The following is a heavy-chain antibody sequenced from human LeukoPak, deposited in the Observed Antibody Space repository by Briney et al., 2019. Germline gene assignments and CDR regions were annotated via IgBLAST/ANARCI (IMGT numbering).Heavy chain of an antibody. V-gene: IGHV3-21*01. Sequence: GGSLRLSCAAFGFTFNNYNMNWVRQAPGKGLEWLSSISSSTGYMYYADSVRGRFTISRDNAKNSLYLQMNSLRAEDAAVYYCARGQMQLWLHKDYWGQGTLVTVSS. CDR3: ARGQMQLWLHKDY. CDR1: GFTFNNYN. J-gene: IGHJ4*02. D-gene: IGHD5-18*01. CDR2: ISSSTGYM.